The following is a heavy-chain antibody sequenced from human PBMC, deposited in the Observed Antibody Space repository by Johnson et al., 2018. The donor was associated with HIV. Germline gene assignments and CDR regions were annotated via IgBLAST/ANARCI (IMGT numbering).Heavy chain of an antibody. CDR1: GITVSSSY. Sequence: VQLVESGGGLVQPGGSLRLSCAASGITVSSSYMSWVRQAPGKGLEWVSGISWNSGSIGYADSVKGRFIISRDNAKDSLYLQMNSLRAEDTAVYYCARSIMGAGPFDIWGQGTMVSVSS. V-gene: IGHV3-48*04. CDR3: ARSIMGAGPFDI. CDR2: ISWNSGSI. J-gene: IGHJ3*02.